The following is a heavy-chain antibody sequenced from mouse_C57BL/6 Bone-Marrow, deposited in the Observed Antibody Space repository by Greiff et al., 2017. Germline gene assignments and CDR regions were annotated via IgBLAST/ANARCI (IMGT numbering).Heavy chain of an antibody. CDR2: IYPGNSDT. V-gene: IGHV1-5*01. J-gene: IGHJ2*01. CDR1: GYTFTSYW. Sequence: VQLQQSGTVLARPGASVKMSCKTSGYTFTSYWMHWVKKRPGQGLEWIGAIYPGNSDTSYNQKFKGKAKLTAVTSASTAYMELSSLTNEDSAVYYCTREGYDGYPFDYGGQGTTLTVSA. CDR3: TREGYDGYPFDY. D-gene: IGHD2-3*01.